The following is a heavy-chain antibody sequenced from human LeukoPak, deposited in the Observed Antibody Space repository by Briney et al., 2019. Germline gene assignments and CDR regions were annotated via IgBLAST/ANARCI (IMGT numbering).Heavy chain of an antibody. D-gene: IGHD6-6*01. CDR1: GFTFSSYA. Sequence: GGSLRLSYAASGFTFSSYAMHWVRQAPGKGLEWVAVISYDGSNKYYADSVKGRFTISRDNSKNTLYLQMNSLRAEDTAVYYCARDLREQLPQSGYWGQGTLVTVSS. V-gene: IGHV3-30-3*01. CDR2: ISYDGSNK. J-gene: IGHJ4*02. CDR3: ARDLREQLPQSGY.